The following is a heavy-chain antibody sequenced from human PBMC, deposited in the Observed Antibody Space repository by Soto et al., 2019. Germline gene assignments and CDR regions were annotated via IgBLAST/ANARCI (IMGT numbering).Heavy chain of an antibody. J-gene: IGHJ4*02. CDR1: GFTFSSYW. CDR3: AKDFPYDTSGYYLYYSDY. D-gene: IGHD3-22*01. Sequence: GWSLRLSCAASGFTFSSYWMSWVRQAPGQGLEWVSAINGFGDSLYYADSVRGRFTISRDNSKNTVYLQMNSLRPDDTAIYFCAKDFPYDTSGYYLYYSDYWGQGTVVTVSS. V-gene: IGHV3-23*01. CDR2: INGFGDSL.